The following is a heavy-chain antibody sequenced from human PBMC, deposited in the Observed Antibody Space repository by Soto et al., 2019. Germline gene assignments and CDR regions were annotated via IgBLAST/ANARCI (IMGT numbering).Heavy chain of an antibody. CDR3: ARVRPSTVTTIYYYYGMDV. D-gene: IGHD4-17*01. CDR2: ISAYNGNT. J-gene: IGHJ6*02. Sequence: QVQLVQSGAEVKKPGASVKVSCKASGYTFTSYGISWVRQAPGQGLEWMGWISAYNGNTNYAQKLQGRVTMTTDTSTSTAYMELRSLRSDDTAVYYCARVRPSTVTTIYYYYGMDVLGQGTTVTVSS. V-gene: IGHV1-18*01. CDR1: GYTFTSYG.